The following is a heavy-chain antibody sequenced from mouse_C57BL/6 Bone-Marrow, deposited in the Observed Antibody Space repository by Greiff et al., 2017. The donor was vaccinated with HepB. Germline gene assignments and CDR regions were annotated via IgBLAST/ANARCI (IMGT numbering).Heavy chain of an antibody. Sequence: EVMLVESGGGLVKPGGSLKLSCAASGFTLSSYALPWVRQTPEKRLEWVATISDGGSYTYYPDNVKGRFTISRDNAKNNLYLQMSHLQTEDTAMYYGAREGYGSIYAMDYWGQGTSVTVSS. V-gene: IGHV5-4*01. CDR3: AREGYGSIYAMDY. CDR2: ISDGGSYT. J-gene: IGHJ4*01. CDR1: GFTLSSYA. D-gene: IGHD1-1*01.